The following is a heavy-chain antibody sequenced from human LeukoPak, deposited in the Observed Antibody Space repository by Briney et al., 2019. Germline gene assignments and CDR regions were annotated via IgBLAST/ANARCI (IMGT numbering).Heavy chain of an antibody. V-gene: IGHV3-33*01. CDR1: GFTFNNYG. Sequence: PGGALRLSCAASGFTFNNYGMHWVRQAPGKGLEWVAVIWYDGNTKYYADSVKGRFTVSRDNSNKRLYLQMESLRVEDTAIYYCARKSLPLRVYGSGSFLLYWGQGTLVTVSS. CDR3: ARKSLPLRVYGSGSFLLY. CDR2: IWYDGNTK. J-gene: IGHJ4*02. D-gene: IGHD3-10*01.